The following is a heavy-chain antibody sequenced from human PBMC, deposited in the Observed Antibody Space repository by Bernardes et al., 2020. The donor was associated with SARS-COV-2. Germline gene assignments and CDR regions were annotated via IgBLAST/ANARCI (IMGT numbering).Heavy chain of an antibody. CDR3: AREVSGYDSNWFDP. Sequence: GSLRLSCAASGFTFSSYGMHWVRQAPGKGLEWVAVIWYDGSNKYYADSVKGRFTISRDNSKNTLYLQMNSLRAEDTAVYYCAREVSGYDSNWFDPWGQGTLVTVSS. J-gene: IGHJ5*02. D-gene: IGHD5-12*01. V-gene: IGHV3-33*08. CDR1: GFTFSSYG. CDR2: IWYDGSNK.